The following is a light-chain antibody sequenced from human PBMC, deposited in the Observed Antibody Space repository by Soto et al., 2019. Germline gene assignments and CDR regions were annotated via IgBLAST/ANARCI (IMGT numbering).Light chain of an antibody. CDR1: QSVSSN. CDR2: GAS. J-gene: IGKJ3*01. CDR3: QQYNNWPPLT. Sequence: EIVMKQSPATLSVSPGERATLSCRASQSVSSNLAWYQQKPGQAPRHLIYGASTRATGIPARFSGSGSGTEFTLAICILQSEDFAVYYCQQYNNWPPLTFGPGTKVDIK. V-gene: IGKV3-15*01.